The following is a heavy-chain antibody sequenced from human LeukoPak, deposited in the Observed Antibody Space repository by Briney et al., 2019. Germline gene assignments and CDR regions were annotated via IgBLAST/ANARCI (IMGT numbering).Heavy chain of an antibody. CDR3: ARFRSIVGAPSYFDY. Sequence: GGSLRLSCAASGFTFSSYSMNWVRQAPGKGLEWVSSISSSSSYIYYADSVKGRFTISRDNAKNSLYLQMNSLRAEDTAVYYCARFRSIVGAPSYFDYWGQGTLVTVSS. CDR2: ISSSSSYI. CDR1: GFTFSSYS. J-gene: IGHJ4*02. V-gene: IGHV3-21*01. D-gene: IGHD1-26*01.